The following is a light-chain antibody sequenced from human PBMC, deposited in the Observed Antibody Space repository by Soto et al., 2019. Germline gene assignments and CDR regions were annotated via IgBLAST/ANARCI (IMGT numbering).Light chain of an antibody. CDR1: SSDVGGYNY. CDR2: DVS. V-gene: IGLV2-14*01. J-gene: IGLJ2*01. CDR3: SSYTSSSTLYVV. Sequence: QSALTQPASVSGSPGQSITISFTGTSSDVGGYNYGSWYQQHPGKAPKLMIYDVSNRPSGVSNRFSGSKSGNTASLTISGLQAEDEADYYCSSYTSSSTLYVVFGGGTKLTAL.